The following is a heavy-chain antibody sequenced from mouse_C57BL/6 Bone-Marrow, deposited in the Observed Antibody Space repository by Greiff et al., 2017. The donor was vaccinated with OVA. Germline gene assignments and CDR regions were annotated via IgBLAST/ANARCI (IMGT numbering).Heavy chain of an antibody. V-gene: IGHV1-26*01. D-gene: IGHD1-1*01. CDR3: ARRGNYYGSSFAMDY. Sequence: EVKLQQSGPELVKPGASVKISCKASGYTFTDYYMNWVKQSHGKSLEWIGDINPNNGGTSYNQKFKGKATLTVDKSSSTAYMELRSLTSEDSAVYYCARRGNYYGSSFAMDYWGQGTSVTVSS. CDR1: GYTFTDYY. CDR2: INPNNGGT. J-gene: IGHJ4*01.